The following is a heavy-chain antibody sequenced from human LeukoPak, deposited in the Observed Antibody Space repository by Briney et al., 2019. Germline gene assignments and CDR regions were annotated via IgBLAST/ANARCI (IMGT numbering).Heavy chain of an antibody. CDR2: IYYTGNT. CDR3: ARQTGSGLFTLP. Sequence: SETLSLTCTVSGVSISSSNSYWGWIRQPPGKGLEWIGSIYYTGNTYYNASLKCRVTISIDTSKNQISLRLTSVTATDTAMYYCARQTGSGLFTLPGGQGTLVTVSS. J-gene: IGHJ4*02. V-gene: IGHV4-39*01. CDR1: GVSISSSNSY. D-gene: IGHD3/OR15-3a*01.